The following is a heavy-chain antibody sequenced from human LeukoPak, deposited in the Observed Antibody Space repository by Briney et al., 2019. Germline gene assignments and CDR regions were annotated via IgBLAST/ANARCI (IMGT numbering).Heavy chain of an antibody. CDR3: AKDSPIWFGELYYFDY. V-gene: IGHV3-30*18. CDR2: ISYDGSNK. J-gene: IGHJ4*02. Sequence: GGSLRLSCAASGFTFSSYGMHWVRQAPGKGLEWVAVISYDGSNKYYADSVKGRFTISRDNSKNTLYLQMNSLRAEDTAVYYSAKDSPIWFGELYYFDYWGQGTLVTVSS. CDR1: GFTFSSYG. D-gene: IGHD3-10*01.